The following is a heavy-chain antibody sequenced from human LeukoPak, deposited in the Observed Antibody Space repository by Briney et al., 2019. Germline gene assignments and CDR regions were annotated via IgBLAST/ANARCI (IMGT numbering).Heavy chain of an antibody. D-gene: IGHD3-10*01. CDR2: INPNIGVT. Sequence: ASVKVSSRASGYTFTDYYIHGVRQAPGQGFEWMAWINPNIGVTNYAQNFQGRVTMTRDTSIITAYMELSSLRSDDTAVCYCARGMVRGVIGPPFDYWGEGTLVTVSS. J-gene: IGHJ4*02. V-gene: IGHV1-2*02. CDR3: ARGMVRGVIGPPFDY. CDR1: GYTFTDYY.